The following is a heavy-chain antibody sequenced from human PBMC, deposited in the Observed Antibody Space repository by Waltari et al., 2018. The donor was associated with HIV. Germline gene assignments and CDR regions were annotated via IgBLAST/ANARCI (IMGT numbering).Heavy chain of an antibody. J-gene: IGHJ4*02. D-gene: IGHD1-26*01. CDR3: ARDYSGTYADFDY. CDR1: GFTFSSYS. Sequence: EVQLVESGGGLVQPGGYLRLSCAASGFTFSSYSMNWVRQAPGKGLEWVSYISSIGSTIYYADSVRVRFTISRDNAKNSLYLQLNSLRAEDTAVYYCARDYSGTYADFDYWGQGTLVTVSS. V-gene: IGHV3-48*01. CDR2: ISSIGSTI.